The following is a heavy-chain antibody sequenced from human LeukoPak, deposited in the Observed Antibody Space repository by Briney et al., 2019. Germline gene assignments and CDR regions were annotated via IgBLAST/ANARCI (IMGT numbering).Heavy chain of an antibody. D-gene: IGHD3-9*01. CDR2: INPSGGST. J-gene: IGHJ3*02. Sequence: GASVKVSCKASGYTFTSYYMHWVRQAPGQGLEWMGIINPSGGSTSYAQKFQGRVTMTRDTSTSTVYMELSSLRSEDTAVYYCARENGALDWLHPEGAFDIWGQGTMVTVSS. V-gene: IGHV1-46*01. CDR1: GYTFTSYY. CDR3: ARENGALDWLHPEGAFDI.